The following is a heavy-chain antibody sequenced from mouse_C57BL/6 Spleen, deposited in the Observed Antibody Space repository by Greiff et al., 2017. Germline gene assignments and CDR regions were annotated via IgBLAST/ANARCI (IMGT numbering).Heavy chain of an antibody. V-gene: IGHV1-80*01. CDR2: FYPGDGDT. J-gene: IGHJ3*01. Sequence: QVQLQQSGAELVKPGASVKISCKASGYAFSSYWMNWVKQRPGKGLEWIGQFYPGDGDTNYNGKFKGKATLTADKSSSTAYMQCSSLTSEDSAVYCGARRGGASAWFAYWGQGTLVTVSA. CDR3: ARRGGASAWFAY. CDR1: GYAFSSYW. D-gene: IGHD1-1*02.